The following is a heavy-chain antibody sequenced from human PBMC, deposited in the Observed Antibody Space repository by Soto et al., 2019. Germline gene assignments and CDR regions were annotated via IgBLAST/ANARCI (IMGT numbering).Heavy chain of an antibody. Sequence: QVQLQQWGAGLLKPSETLPLTCAVYGGSFSGYYWSWIRQPPGKGLEWIGEINHSGSTNYNPSLKSRVTISVDTSKNQFSLKLSSVTAADTAVYYCARGRGLLWFGELLGDYYYGMDVWGQGTTVTVSS. V-gene: IGHV4-34*01. D-gene: IGHD3-10*01. CDR1: GGSFSGYY. J-gene: IGHJ6*02. CDR2: INHSGST. CDR3: ARGRGLLWFGELLGDYYYGMDV.